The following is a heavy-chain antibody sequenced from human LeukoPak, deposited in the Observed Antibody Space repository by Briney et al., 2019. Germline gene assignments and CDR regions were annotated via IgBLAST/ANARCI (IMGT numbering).Heavy chain of an antibody. CDR2: IYYSGST. D-gene: IGHD6-13*01. Sequence: SETLSLTCTVSGGSISSYYWSWIRQPPGKGLEWIGYIYYSGSTNYNPSLKSRVTISVDTSKNQFSLKLSSVTAADTAVYYCATNIAAAAFDWGQGTLVTVSS. CDR3: ATNIAAAAFD. J-gene: IGHJ4*02. CDR1: GGSISSYY. V-gene: IGHV4-59*08.